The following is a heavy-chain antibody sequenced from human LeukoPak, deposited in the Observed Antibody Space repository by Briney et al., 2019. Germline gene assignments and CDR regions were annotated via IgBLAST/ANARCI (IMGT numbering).Heavy chain of an antibody. CDR1: GYTFTSYY. J-gene: IGHJ5*02. CDR3: ARESLVRGFYAPGRWFDP. Sequence: ASVKVSCKAPGYTFTSYYMHWVRQAPGQGLEWMGIINPSGGSTSYAQKFQGRVTMTRDMSTSTVYMELSSLRSEDTAVYYCARESLVRGFYAPGRWFDPWGQGTLVTVSS. D-gene: IGHD3-10*01. CDR2: INPSGGST. V-gene: IGHV1-46*01.